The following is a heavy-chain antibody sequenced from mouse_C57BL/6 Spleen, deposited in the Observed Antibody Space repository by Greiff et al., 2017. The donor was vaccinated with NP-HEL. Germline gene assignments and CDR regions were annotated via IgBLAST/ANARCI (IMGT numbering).Heavy chain of an antibody. CDR3: GTGYDSYYAMDY. J-gene: IGHJ4*01. Sequence: VQLKESGPGLVAPSQSLSITCTVSGFSLTSYGVHWVRQPPGKGLEWLVVIWSDGSTTYNSALKSRLSISKDNSKSQVFLKMNSLQTDDTAMYYCGTGYDSYYAMDYWGQGTSVTVSS. CDR1: GFSLTSYG. V-gene: IGHV2-6*03. D-gene: IGHD2-2*01. CDR2: IWSDGST.